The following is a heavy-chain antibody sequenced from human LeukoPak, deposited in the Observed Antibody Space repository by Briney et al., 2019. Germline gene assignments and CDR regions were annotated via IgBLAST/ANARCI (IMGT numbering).Heavy chain of an antibody. D-gene: IGHD1-26*01. J-gene: IGHJ4*02. CDR1: GGSISSYY. CDR3: ARRLGATTTRFDY. CDR2: IYYSGST. Sequence: SETLSLTCTVSGGSISSYYWSWIRQPPGKGLEWIGHIYYSGSTNYNPSLKSRVTISVDTSKTQFSLKLSSVTAADTAVYYCARRLGATTTRFDYWGQGTLVTVSS. V-gene: IGHV4-59*08.